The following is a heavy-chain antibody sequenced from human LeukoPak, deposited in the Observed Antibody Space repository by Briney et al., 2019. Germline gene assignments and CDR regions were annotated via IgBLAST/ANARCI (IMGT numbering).Heavy chain of an antibody. CDR2: INGDGTIT. CDR3: ATGNYYDSRGYYTFGH. D-gene: IGHD3-22*01. V-gene: IGHV3-74*01. CDR1: EFTFDKYW. Sequence: GGSLRLSCAASEFTFDKYWMHWVRQAPGRGLVWVSRINGDGTITSYADSVKGAFIISRDNAKNTLYLQVSSLRAEDTAVYYCATGNYYDSRGYYTFGHWGQGTLVTVSS. J-gene: IGHJ4*02.